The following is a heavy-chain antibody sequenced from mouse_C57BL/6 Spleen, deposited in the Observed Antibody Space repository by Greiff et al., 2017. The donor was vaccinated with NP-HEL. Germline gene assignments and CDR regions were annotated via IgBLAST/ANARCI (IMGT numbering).Heavy chain of an antibody. Sequence: VQLQQPGAELVKPGASVKLSCKASGYTFTSYWMHWVKQRPGQGLEWIGMIHPNSGSTNYNEKFKSKATLTVDKSSSTAYMQLSSLTSEDSAVYYCAREEDYYGSSLYWGQGTTLTVSS. J-gene: IGHJ2*01. CDR3: AREEDYYGSSLY. D-gene: IGHD1-1*01. CDR2: IHPNSGST. CDR1: GYTFTSYW. V-gene: IGHV1-64*01.